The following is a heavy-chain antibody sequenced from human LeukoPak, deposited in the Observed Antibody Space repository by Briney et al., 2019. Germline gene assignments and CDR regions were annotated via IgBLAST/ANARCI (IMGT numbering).Heavy chain of an antibody. CDR1: EFSVGSNY. Sequence: TGGSLRLSCAASEFSVGSNYMTWVRQAPGKGLEWVSYISSSGSTIYYADSVKGRFTISRDNAKNSLYLQMNSLRAEDTAVYYCARDRGWWELLGQRLFDYWGQGTLVTVSS. J-gene: IGHJ4*02. D-gene: IGHD1-26*01. CDR2: ISSSGSTI. V-gene: IGHV3-11*04. CDR3: ARDRGWWELLGQRLFDY.